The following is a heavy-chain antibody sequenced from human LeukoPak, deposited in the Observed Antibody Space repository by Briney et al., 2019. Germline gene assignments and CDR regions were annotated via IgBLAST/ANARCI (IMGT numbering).Heavy chain of an antibody. CDR3: ARDQSRGATYYDFWSGYYTRYFDL. D-gene: IGHD3-3*01. CDR2: ISSSSSYI. Sequence: KTGGSLRLSCAASGFTVSSNYMSWVRQAPGKGLEWVSSISSSSSYIYYADSVKGRFTISRDNAKNSLYLQMNSLRAEDTAVYYCARDQSRGATYYDFWSGYYTRYFDLWGRGTLVTVSS. CDR1: GFTVSSNY. J-gene: IGHJ2*01. V-gene: IGHV3-21*01.